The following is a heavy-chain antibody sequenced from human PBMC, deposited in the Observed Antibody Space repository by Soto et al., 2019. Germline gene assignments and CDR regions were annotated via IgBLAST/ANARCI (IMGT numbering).Heavy chain of an antibody. D-gene: IGHD1-26*01. Sequence: QVQLVKSGAEVKKPGASVKVSCKASGGTFSSYPISWVRQAPGQGLEWMGGIIPSFGTANYEQKFQGRVTITSDEYQSNAYMQLSRLKSEERGVVYCARPRRSVGVYFQYWGPGA. CDR1: GGTFSSYP. V-gene: IGHV1-69*01. J-gene: IGHJ4*02. CDR3: ARPRRSVGVYFQY. CDR2: IIPSFGTA.